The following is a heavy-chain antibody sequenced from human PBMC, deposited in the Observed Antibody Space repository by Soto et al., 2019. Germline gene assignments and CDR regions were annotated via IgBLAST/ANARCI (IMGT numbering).Heavy chain of an antibody. V-gene: IGHV3-15*01. CDR1: GFTFSNAW. Sequence: GGSLRLSCAAPGFTFSNAWMSWVRQAPGKGLEWVGRIKSKTDGGTTDYAAPVKGRFTISRDDSKNTLYLHMNSLRTEDTAVYYCTTGIVITFGGVIVPPYWGQGTLVTVSS. J-gene: IGHJ4*02. CDR3: TTGIVITFGGVIVPPY. CDR2: IKSKTDGGTT. D-gene: IGHD3-16*02.